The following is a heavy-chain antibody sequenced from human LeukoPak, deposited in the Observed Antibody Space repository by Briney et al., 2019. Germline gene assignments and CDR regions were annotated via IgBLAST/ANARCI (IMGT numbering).Heavy chain of an antibody. J-gene: IGHJ4*02. CDR2: FYNSGNI. CDR3: ATYSDGWHYFDY. V-gene: IGHV4-61*02. CDR1: GDSISGGNRY. D-gene: IGHD5-24*01. Sequence: SQTLSLTCTVSGDSISGGNRYWSWVRQPAGEGREWIGRFYNSGNIKYNPSLKSRVTISVDTSKNQFSLKLSSVTAADTAVYYCATYSDGWHYFDYWGQGTLVTVSS.